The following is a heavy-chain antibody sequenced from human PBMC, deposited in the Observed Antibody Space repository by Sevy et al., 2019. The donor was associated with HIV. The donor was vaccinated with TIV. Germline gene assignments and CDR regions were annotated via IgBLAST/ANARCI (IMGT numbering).Heavy chain of an antibody. CDR3: ARGLKFYDYGDYGPAFMPDY. CDR2: IWFDGSNT. D-gene: IGHD3-16*01. J-gene: IGHJ4*02. CDR1: GFTFSTYG. V-gene: IGHV3-33*01. Sequence: GGSLRLSCAASGFTFSTYGMHWVRQAPGKGLEWVAVIWFDGSNTYYADSVKGRFTISRDIAKNTLHLQMNSLRAKDTAVYYCARGLKFYDYGDYGPAFMPDYWGQRTLVTVSS.